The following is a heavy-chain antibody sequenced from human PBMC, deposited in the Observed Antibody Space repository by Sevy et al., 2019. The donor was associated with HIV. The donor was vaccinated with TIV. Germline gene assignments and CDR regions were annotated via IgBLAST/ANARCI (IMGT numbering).Heavy chain of an antibody. D-gene: IGHD3-10*01. J-gene: IGHJ4*02. CDR3: ARGATTLWFGELSY. Sequence: SETLSLSCTVSGGSISSYYWSWIRQPPGKGLEWIGYIYYSGSTNYNPSLKSRVTISVDTSKNQFSLKLSSVTAADTAVYYCARGATTLWFGELSYWGQGTLVTVSS. CDR2: IYYSGST. CDR1: GGSISSYY. V-gene: IGHV4-59*01.